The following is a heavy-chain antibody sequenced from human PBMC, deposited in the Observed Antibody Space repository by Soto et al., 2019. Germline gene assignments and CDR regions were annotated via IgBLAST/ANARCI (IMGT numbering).Heavy chain of an antibody. CDR2: IYYSGST. V-gene: IGHV4-39*01. CDR1: GGSISSSSYY. CDR3: ARSVLNYYDSSGYYYVWNAFDI. Sequence: PSETLSLTCTVSGGSISSSSYYWGWIRQPPGKGLEWIGSIYYSGSTYYNPSLKSRVTISVDTSKSQFSLKLSSVTAADTAVYYCARSVLNYYDSSGYYYVWNAFDIWGQGTMVTVSS. J-gene: IGHJ3*02. D-gene: IGHD3-22*01.